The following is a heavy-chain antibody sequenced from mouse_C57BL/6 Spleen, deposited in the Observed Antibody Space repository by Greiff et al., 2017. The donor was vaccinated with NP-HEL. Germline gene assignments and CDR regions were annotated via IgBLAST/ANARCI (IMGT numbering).Heavy chain of an antibody. J-gene: IGHJ4*01. CDR1: GYTFTSYW. CDR2: IYPGNSDT. V-gene: IGHV1-5*01. D-gene: IGHD2-4*01. Sequence: VQLQQSGTVLARPGASVKMSCKTSGYTFTSYWMHWVKQRPGQGLEWIGAIYPGNSDTSYNQKFKGKAKLTAVTSASTAYMELSSLTNEDSAVYYCTRGDDYEENYAMDYWGQGTSVTVSS. CDR3: TRGDDYEENYAMDY.